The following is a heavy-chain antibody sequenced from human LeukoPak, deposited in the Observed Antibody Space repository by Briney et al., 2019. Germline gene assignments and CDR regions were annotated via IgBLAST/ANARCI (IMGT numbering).Heavy chain of an antibody. D-gene: IGHD6-13*01. Sequence: SETLSLTCTVSGGSISKYYWSWIRQPPGKGLEWIGYIYYSGSTNYNPSLKSRVTISVDTSKNQFSLKLSSVTAADTAVYYCARDSGTAAGPVSLDYWGQGTLVTVSS. V-gene: IGHV4-59*01. J-gene: IGHJ4*02. CDR2: IYYSGST. CDR3: ARDSGTAAGPVSLDY. CDR1: GGSISKYY.